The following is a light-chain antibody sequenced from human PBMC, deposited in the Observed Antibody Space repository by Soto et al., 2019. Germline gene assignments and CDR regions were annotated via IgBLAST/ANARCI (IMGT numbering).Light chain of an antibody. J-gene: IGKJ1*01. Sequence: DMQMTQSPSSLSASVGVRVTITCRTSQNINNYLNWYQQKPRKATKLLIYGASSLQTGVPSRFSGSGSGTDFTLTISSLQPEDFATYYCQQSSSPLWGTCGQGTKVDIK. CDR3: QQSSSPLWGT. V-gene: IGKV1-39*01. CDR2: GAS. CDR1: QNINNY.